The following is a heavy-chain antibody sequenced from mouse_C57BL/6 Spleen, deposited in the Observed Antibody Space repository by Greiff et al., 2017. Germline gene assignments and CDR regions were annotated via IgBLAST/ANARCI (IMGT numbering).Heavy chain of an antibody. CDR3: AKNYDYDRWYFDV. Sequence: VKLKQSGPGLVQPSQSLSITCTVSGFSLTSYGVPWVRQSPGKGLEWLGVIWGGGSTDYNAAFMSRLSITKDNSKSQVFCKMNSLQADDTAIYYGAKNYDYDRWYFDVWGTGTTVTVSS. J-gene: IGHJ1*03. CDR2: IWGGGST. V-gene: IGHV2-5*01. D-gene: IGHD2-4*01. CDR1: GFSLTSYG.